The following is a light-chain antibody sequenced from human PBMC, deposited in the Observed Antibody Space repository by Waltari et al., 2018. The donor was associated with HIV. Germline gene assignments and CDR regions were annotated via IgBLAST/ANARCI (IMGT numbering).Light chain of an antibody. Sequence: NFMLTQPHSVSGSPGKTLVISCTRNGGSIGTFYVQWYRQRPGRSPTTLIVENDRSPSGVPERFSGSIDSSSNSASLFISGLKTEDEADYYCQSYDDTTYVFGTGTKVTVL. CDR2: END. CDR1: GGSIGTFY. V-gene: IGLV6-57*01. J-gene: IGLJ1*01. CDR3: QSYDDTTYV.